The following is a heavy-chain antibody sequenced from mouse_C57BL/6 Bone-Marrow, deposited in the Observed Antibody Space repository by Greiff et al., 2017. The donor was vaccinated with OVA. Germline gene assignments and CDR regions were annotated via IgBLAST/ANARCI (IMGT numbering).Heavy chain of an antibody. D-gene: IGHD2-1*01. CDR1: GYTFTSYW. CDR3: KGDGNYVSDWYFDV. CDR2: IYPGNSDT. Sequence: VQLQQSGTVLARPGASVKMSCKTSGYTFTSYWMHWVKQRPGQGLEWIGAIYPGNSDTSYNQKFKGKAKLTAVTSASTAYMELSSLTNEDSAVYYCKGDGNYVSDWYFDVWGTGTTVTVSS. V-gene: IGHV1-5*01. J-gene: IGHJ1*03.